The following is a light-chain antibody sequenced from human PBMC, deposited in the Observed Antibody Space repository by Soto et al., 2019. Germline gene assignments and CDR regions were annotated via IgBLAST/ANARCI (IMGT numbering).Light chain of an antibody. CDR1: QSVSSN. Sequence: EIVVTQSPATLSVSPGERATLSCRASQSVSSNLAWYQQKPGQAPRLLIYGASTRATGIPARFSGSGFGTEFTLTISSLQSEAFAVYYCQHYNNWPTWTFGQGTKVEIK. V-gene: IGKV3-15*01. CDR2: GAS. CDR3: QHYNNWPTWT. J-gene: IGKJ1*01.